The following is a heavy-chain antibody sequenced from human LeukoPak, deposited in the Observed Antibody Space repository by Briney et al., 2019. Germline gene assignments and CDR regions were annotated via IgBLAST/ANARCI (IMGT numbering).Heavy chain of an antibody. CDR3: AKGNLAYYYGSGSYSDY. CDR1: GFTFRSYA. CDR2: ISSDGSYK. V-gene: IGHV3-30*04. Sequence: GGSLRLSCAASGFTFRSYAIHWVRQTPGQGLEWVTIISSDGSYKNYADSVKGRFTISRDNSKNTLYLQMNSLRAEDTAGYYCAKGNLAYYYGSGSYSDYWGQGTLVTVSS. D-gene: IGHD3-10*01. J-gene: IGHJ4*02.